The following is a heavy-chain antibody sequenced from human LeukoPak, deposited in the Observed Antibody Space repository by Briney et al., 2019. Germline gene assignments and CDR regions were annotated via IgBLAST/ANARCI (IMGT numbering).Heavy chain of an antibody. V-gene: IGHV4-4*07. D-gene: IGHD6-19*01. Sequence: SETLSLTCTVSGGSISSYYWSWIRQPAGKGLEWIGRIYTSGSTNYNPSLKSRVTMSVDTSKNQFSLKLSSVTAADTAVYYCARVGAVAGREDYFDYWGQGTLVTVSS. CDR3: ARVGAVAGREDYFDY. CDR2: IYTSGST. CDR1: GGSISSYY. J-gene: IGHJ4*02.